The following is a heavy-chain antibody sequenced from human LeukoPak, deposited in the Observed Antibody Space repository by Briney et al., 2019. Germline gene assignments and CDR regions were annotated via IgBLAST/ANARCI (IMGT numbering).Heavy chain of an antibody. CDR3: AREEDNADEYLREDY. CDR2: IKPDGSEK. D-gene: IGHD2/OR15-2a*01. Sequence: GGSLRLSCAASGLAFSSYWMSWVRQAPGKGLEWVANIKPDGSEKNYVDSVKGRFTISRDNARNSLFLQMNSLRAEDTAVYYCAREEDNADEYLREDYWGQGTFVTVSS. V-gene: IGHV3-7*01. CDR1: GLAFSSYW. J-gene: IGHJ4*02.